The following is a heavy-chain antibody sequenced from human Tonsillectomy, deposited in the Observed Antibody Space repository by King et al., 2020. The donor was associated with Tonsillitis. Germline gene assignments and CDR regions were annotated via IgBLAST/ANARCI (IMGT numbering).Heavy chain of an antibody. V-gene: IGHV4-59*01. J-gene: IGHJ4*02. CDR3: ARDGFDWSFDY. CDR2: IYYSGST. CDR1: GGSISSYY. Sequence: QLQESGPGLVKPSETLSLTCTVSGGSISSYYWSWIRQPPGKGLEWIGYIYYSGSTNYNPSLQSRVTISVDTSKNQFSLKVSSVTAADTAVYYCARDGFDWSFDYWGQGTLVTVSS. D-gene: IGHD3-9*01.